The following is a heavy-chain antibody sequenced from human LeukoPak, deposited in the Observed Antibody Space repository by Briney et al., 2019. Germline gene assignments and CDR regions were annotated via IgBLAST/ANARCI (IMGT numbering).Heavy chain of an antibody. Sequence: ALVKVSCKASGYTFTSYAMHWVRQAPGQRLEWMGWINAGNGNTKYSQKFQGRVTITRDTSASTAYMELSSLRSEDTAVYYCARAGYYYDSSGYQHQFDYWGQGTLVTVSS. J-gene: IGHJ4*02. CDR1: GYTFTSYA. D-gene: IGHD3-22*01. V-gene: IGHV1-3*01. CDR2: INAGNGNT. CDR3: ARAGYYYDSSGYQHQFDY.